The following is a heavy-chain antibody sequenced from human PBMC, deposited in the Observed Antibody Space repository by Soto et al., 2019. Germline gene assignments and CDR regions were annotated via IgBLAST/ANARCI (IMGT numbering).Heavy chain of an antibody. V-gene: IGHV3-23*01. D-gene: IGHD3-22*01. CDR1: GFTFSSYA. CDR2: ISGSGGST. J-gene: IGHJ1*01. CDR3: AKGLTMIVVELLGYFQH. Sequence: EVQLLESGGGLVQPGGSLRLSCAASGFTFSSYAMSWVRQAPGKGLEWVSAISGSGGSTYYADSVKGRFTISRDNSKNTLYLQMNSLRAEDTAVYYCAKGLTMIVVELLGYFQHWGQGTLVTVSS.